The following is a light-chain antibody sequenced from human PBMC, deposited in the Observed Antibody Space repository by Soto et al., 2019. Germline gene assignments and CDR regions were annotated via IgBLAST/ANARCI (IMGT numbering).Light chain of an antibody. CDR3: QQYGSSPRT. Sequence: EIVLTQSPGTLSLSPGERATLSCRASQSVSSSYLAWYQQKPGQAPRLLIYDASSRATGIPDRFSGSGSGTDFTLTISRPEPEDSAVYYCQQYGSSPRTFGQGTKVEIK. J-gene: IGKJ1*01. V-gene: IGKV3-20*01. CDR1: QSVSSSY. CDR2: DAS.